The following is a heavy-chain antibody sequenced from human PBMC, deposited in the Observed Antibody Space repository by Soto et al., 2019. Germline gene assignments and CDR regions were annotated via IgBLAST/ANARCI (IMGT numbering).Heavy chain of an antibody. CDR1: GFTFSSYG. V-gene: IGHV3-30*18. J-gene: IGHJ6*02. CDR2: ISYDGSNK. Sequence: WGSLRLSCAASGFTFSSYGMHWVRQAPGKGLEWVAVISYDGSNKYYADSVKGRFTISRDNSKNTLYLQMNSLRAEDTAVYYCAKDRDLRIAARRDRDYYYGMDVWGQGTTVTVSS. CDR3: AKDRDLRIAARRDRDYYYGMDV. D-gene: IGHD6-6*01.